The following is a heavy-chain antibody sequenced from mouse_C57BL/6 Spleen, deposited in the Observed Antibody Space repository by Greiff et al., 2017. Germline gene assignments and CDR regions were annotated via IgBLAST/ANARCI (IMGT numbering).Heavy chain of an antibody. CDR2: INPSSGYT. CDR1: GYTFTSYT. V-gene: IGHV1-4*01. J-gene: IGHJ4*01. Sequence: QVQLKESGAELARPGASVKMSCKASGYTFTSYTMHWVKQRPGQGLEWIGYINPSSGYTKYNQKFKDKATLTADKSSSTAYMQLSSLTSEDSAVYYCARSSTSDGNYVGYAMDYWGQGTSVTVSS. D-gene: IGHD2-1*01. CDR3: ARSSTSDGNYVGYAMDY.